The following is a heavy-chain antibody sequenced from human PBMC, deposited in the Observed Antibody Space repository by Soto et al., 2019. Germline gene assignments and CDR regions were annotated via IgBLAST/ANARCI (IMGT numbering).Heavy chain of an antibody. V-gene: IGHV3-30*03. Sequence: PGGSLSLSSAASGFNFSSYGMHWVRQAPGKGLEWVAVISYDGSNKYYADSVRGRFTISRDNAENTLYLQMNSLRAEDTAVYYYTTVFEYWGQGTPVTVSS. J-gene: IGHJ4*02. CDR2: ISYDGSNK. CDR1: GFNFSSYG. CDR3: TTVFEY.